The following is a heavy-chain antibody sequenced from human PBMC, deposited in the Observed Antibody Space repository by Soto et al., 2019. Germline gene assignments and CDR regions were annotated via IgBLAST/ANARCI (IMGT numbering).Heavy chain of an antibody. Sequence: GGSLRLSCAASGFTFSSYAMSWVRQAPGKGLEWVSAISGSGGSTYYADSVKGRFTISRDNSKNTLYLQMNSLRAEDTAVYYCAKDRAGSYGSGSYEYMGVYFDYWGQGTLVTVSS. CDR2: ISGSGGST. J-gene: IGHJ4*02. CDR1: GFTFSSYA. CDR3: AKDRAGSYGSGSYEYMGVYFDY. D-gene: IGHD3-10*01. V-gene: IGHV3-23*01.